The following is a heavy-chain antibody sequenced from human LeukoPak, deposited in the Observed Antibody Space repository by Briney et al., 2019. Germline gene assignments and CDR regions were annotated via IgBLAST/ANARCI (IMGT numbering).Heavy chain of an antibody. D-gene: IGHD4-17*01. V-gene: IGHV3-9*01. CDR1: GFTFDDYA. Sequence: GGSLRLSCAASGFTFDDYAMPWVRQAPGKGLEWVSGISWNSGSIGYADSVKGRFTISRDNAKNSLYLQMNSLRAEDTALYYCAKGLQSAVTTVFDYWGQGTLVTVSS. CDR3: AKGLQSAVTTVFDY. J-gene: IGHJ4*02. CDR2: ISWNSGSI.